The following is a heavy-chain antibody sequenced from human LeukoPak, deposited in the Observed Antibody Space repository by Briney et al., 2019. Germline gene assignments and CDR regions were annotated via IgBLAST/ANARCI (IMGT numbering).Heavy chain of an antibody. Sequence: ASVKVSCKASGYTFTGYYMHWVRQAPGQGLEWMGRINPNSGGTNYAQKFQGRVTMTRDTSISTAYMELSRLRSDDTAVYYCARDHGVVAASPDYYYMEVWGKGTTVSVSS. CDR3: ARDHGVVAASPDYYYMEV. V-gene: IGHV1-2*06. CDR1: GYTFTGYY. CDR2: INPNSGGT. D-gene: IGHD2-15*01. J-gene: IGHJ6*03.